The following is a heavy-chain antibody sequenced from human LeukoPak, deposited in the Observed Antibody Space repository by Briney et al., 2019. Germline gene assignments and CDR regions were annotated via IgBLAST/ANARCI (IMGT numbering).Heavy chain of an antibody. V-gene: IGHV2-5*02. CDR2: IYWDDDK. J-gene: IGHJ4*02. Sequence: SGPTLVKPTQTLTLTFTFSGFSLSTSGVGVGWIRQPPGKALEWLALIYWDDDKRYSPSLKSRLTVTKDTSKNQVVLTMTNMDPVDTATYYCAHLPDAAGSFDYWGQGTMVTVSS. CDR1: GFSLSTSGVG. CDR3: AHLPDAAGSFDY. D-gene: IGHD1-14*01.